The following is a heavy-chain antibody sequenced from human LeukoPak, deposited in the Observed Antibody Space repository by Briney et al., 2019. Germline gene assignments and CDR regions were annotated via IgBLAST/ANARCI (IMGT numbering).Heavy chain of an antibody. V-gene: IGHV4-34*01. Sequence: SETLSLTCAVDGGSFSGYYWSWIPQPPGKGLEWIGEINHSGSTNYNPSLKSRVTISVDTSKNQFSLKLSSVTAADTAVYYCARGRCSGGSCYAVDFDYWGQGTLVTVSS. CDR1: GGSFSGYY. J-gene: IGHJ4*02. D-gene: IGHD2-15*01. CDR2: INHSGST. CDR3: ARGRCSGGSCYAVDFDY.